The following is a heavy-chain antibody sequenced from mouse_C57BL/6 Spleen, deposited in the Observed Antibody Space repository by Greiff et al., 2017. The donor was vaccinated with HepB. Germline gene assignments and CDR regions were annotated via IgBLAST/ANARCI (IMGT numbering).Heavy chain of an antibody. D-gene: IGHD2-2*01. V-gene: IGHV5-4*01. CDR3: ARSTMVTTIPFAY. CDR2: ISDGGSYT. Sequence: EVQVVESGGGLVKPGGSLKLSCAASGFTFSSYAMSWVRQTPEKRLEWVATISDGGSYTYYPDNVKGRFTISRDNAKNNLYLQMSHLKSEDTAMYYCARSTMVTTIPFAYWGQGTLVTVSA. J-gene: IGHJ3*01. CDR1: GFTFSSYA.